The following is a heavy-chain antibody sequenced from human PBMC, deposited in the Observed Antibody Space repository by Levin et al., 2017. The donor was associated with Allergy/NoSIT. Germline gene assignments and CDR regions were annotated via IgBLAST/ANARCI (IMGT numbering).Heavy chain of an antibody. V-gene: IGHV3-21*01. CDR2: ISSSSSYI. D-gene: IGHD6-13*01. J-gene: IGHJ4*02. CDR1: GFTFSSYS. CDR3: ARAGAAAAPGVDY. Sequence: GGSLRLSCAASGFTFSSYSMNWVRQAPGKGLEWVSSISSSSSYIYYADSVKGRFTISRDNAKNSLYLQMNSLRAEDTAVYYCARAGAAAAPGVDYWGQGTLVTVSS.